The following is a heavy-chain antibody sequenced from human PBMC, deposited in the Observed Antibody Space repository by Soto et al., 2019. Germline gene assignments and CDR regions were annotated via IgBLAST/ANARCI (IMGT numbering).Heavy chain of an antibody. Sequence: SETLSLTCFVSGGSISSNNYYWGWIRQPPGKGLEWIGYIYYSGSTYYNPSLKSRVTISVDTSKNQFSLKLSSVTAADTAVYYCARVHYYGSGSYPLYYYYMDVWGKGTTVTVSS. V-gene: IGHV4-39*07. CDR3: ARVHYYGSGSYPLYYYYMDV. D-gene: IGHD3-10*01. J-gene: IGHJ6*03. CDR1: GGSISSNNYY. CDR2: IYYSGST.